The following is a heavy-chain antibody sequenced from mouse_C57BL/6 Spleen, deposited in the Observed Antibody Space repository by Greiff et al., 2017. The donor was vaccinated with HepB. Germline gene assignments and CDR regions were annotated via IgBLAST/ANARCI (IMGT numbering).Heavy chain of an antibody. J-gene: IGHJ2*01. CDR1: GFTFSDYG. CDR3: ARPPFTTVVAPFDY. V-gene: IGHV5-17*01. Sequence: DVMLVESGGGLVKPGGSLKLSCAASGFTFSDYGMHWVRQAPEKGLEWVAYISSGSSTIYYADTVKGRFTISRDNAKNTLFLQMTSLRSEDTAMYYCARPPFTTVVAPFDYWGQGTTLTVSS. D-gene: IGHD1-1*01. CDR2: ISSGSSTI.